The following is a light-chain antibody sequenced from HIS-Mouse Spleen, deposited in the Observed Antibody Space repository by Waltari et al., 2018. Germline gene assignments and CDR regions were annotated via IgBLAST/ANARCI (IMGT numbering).Light chain of an antibody. CDR1: SSDVGGYNY. J-gene: IGLJ3*02. V-gene: IGLV2-11*01. Sequence: QSALTQPRSVSGSPGQSVTISCTGTSSDVGGYNYVSWYQQHPGKAPKLMIYDVSKRPSGCPDRFSGSNSGNTASLTISGLQAEDEADYYCCSYAGSYTWVFGGGTKLTVL. CDR2: DVS. CDR3: CSYAGSYTWV.